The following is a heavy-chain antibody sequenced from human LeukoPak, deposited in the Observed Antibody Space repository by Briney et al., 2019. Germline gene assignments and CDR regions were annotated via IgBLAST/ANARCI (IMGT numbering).Heavy chain of an antibody. CDR3: ARDKGGTRDYFDY. CDR1: GFTVSTNY. D-gene: IGHD3-16*01. CDR2: IFTGENT. J-gene: IGHJ4*02. V-gene: IGHV3-53*01. Sequence: GGSLRLSCVASGFTVSTNYMSWVRQAPGKGLEWVSVIFTGENTNYADSVRGRFTISRDSSKNTLYLQMNSLRAEDTAVYYCARDKGGTRDYFDYWGQGTLVTVSS.